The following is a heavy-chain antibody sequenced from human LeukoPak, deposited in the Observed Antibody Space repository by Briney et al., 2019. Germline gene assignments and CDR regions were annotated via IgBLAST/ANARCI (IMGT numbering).Heavy chain of an antibody. V-gene: IGHV4-39*01. CDR1: GGSISSSSYY. Sequence: SETLSLTCTVSGGSISSSSYYWGWIRQPPGKGLEWIGSIYYSGSTYYNPSLKSRVTISVDTSKNQFSLKLSSVTAADTAVYYCARHLFLQQLVLMSEFDYWGQGTLVTVSS. CDR2: IYYSGST. D-gene: IGHD6-13*01. CDR3: ARHLFLQQLVLMSEFDY. J-gene: IGHJ4*02.